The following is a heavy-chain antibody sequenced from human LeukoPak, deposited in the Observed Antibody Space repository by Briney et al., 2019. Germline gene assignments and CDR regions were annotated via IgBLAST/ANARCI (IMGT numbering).Heavy chain of an antibody. J-gene: IGHJ5*02. CDR3: ARWGYSSSWFDP. CDR2: ISAYNGNT. D-gene: IGHD6-13*01. V-gene: IGHV1-18*04. Sequence: ASVKVSCKASGYTFTGYYIHWVRQAPGQGLEWMGWISAYNGNTNYAQKLQGRVTMTTDTSTSTAYMELRSLRSDDTAVYYCARWGYSSSWFDPWGQGTLVTVSS. CDR1: GYTFTGYY.